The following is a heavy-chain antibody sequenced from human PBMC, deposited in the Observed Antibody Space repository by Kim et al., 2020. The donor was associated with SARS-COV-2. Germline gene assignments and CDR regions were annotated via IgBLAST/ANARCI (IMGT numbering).Heavy chain of an antibody. J-gene: IGHJ4*02. Sequence: DSVRGRVPISRDNSKNKLYLQRNSRRAEDTAVYYCARERLEDDSSGYLDYWGQGTLVTVSS. D-gene: IGHD3-22*01. CDR3: ARERLEDDSSGYLDY. V-gene: IGHV3-30*01.